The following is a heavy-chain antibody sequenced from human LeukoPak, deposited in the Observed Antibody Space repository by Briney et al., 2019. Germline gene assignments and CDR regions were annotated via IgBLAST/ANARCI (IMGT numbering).Heavy chain of an antibody. Sequence: GGSLSLSCAVSGFTLDDYGMSWVRQAPGKGVGWVSCINWNGGSTGYADSVKGRFTISRDNAKNSLYMQMNSLRAEDTALYYCARALGRVGYFDYWGQGTLVTVSS. D-gene: IGHD1-26*01. CDR1: GFTLDDYG. J-gene: IGHJ4*02. V-gene: IGHV3-20*04. CDR3: ARALGRVGYFDY. CDR2: INWNGGST.